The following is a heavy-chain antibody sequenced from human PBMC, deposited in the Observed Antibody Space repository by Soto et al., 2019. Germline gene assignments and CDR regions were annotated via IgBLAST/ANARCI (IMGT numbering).Heavy chain of an antibody. V-gene: IGHV4-4*02. Sequence: QVQLQESGPGLVKPSGTLSLTCAVSGGSISSSNWWSWVRQPPGKGLEWIGEIYHSGSTNYNPSLKSRVTISVDKSKNQFSLKLSSVTAADTAVYYCARDLYYYDSSGYSKYYYGMDVWGQGTTVTVSS. CDR1: GGSISSSNW. J-gene: IGHJ6*02. CDR3: ARDLYYYDSSGYSKYYYGMDV. D-gene: IGHD3-22*01. CDR2: IYHSGST.